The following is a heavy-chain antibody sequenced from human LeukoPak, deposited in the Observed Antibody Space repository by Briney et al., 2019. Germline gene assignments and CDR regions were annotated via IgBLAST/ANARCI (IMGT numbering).Heavy chain of an antibody. J-gene: IGHJ4*02. CDR2: IYYSGST. V-gene: IGHV4-59*01. CDR1: GGSISSYY. Sequence: SETLSLTCTVSGGSISSYYWSWIRQPPGKGLEWIGYIYYSGSTNYNPSLKSRVTISVDTSKNQFSLKLSSVTAADTAVYYCAGINSGSYYYFDYWGQGTLVTVSS. CDR3: AGINSGSYYYFDY. D-gene: IGHD1-26*01.